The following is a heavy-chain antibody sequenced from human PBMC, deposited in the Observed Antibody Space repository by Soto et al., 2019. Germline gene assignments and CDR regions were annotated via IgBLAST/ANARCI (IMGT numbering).Heavy chain of an antibody. J-gene: IGHJ4*02. CDR2: IYPGGVNI. V-gene: IGHV1-46*01. D-gene: IGHD6-19*01. Sequence: ASVKVSCKAIGYSFTSHYMHWVRQAPGQGLEWMGTIYPGGVNIGYAQKFKGRVTMTKDTSTSTVYMELNSLTSDDTAVYYCARMSAGLVDYWGQGTLVTVSS. CDR3: ARMSAGLVDY. CDR1: GYSFTSHY.